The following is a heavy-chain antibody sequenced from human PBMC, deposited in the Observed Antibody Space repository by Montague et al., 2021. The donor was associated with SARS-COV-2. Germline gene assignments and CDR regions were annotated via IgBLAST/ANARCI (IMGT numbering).Heavy chain of an antibody. CDR1: GGSISSSSYY. Sequence: SETLSLTCTVSGGSISSSSYYWGWIRQPPGKGLEWIGSIYYSGSTYYXPSLKSRVTMSVDTSKNQFSLKLRSVTAADTAVYYCARVGRQQLVRLSGMDVWGQGTTVTVSS. J-gene: IGHJ6*02. V-gene: IGHV4-39*07. CDR2: IYYSGST. D-gene: IGHD6-13*01. CDR3: ARVGRQQLVRLSGMDV.